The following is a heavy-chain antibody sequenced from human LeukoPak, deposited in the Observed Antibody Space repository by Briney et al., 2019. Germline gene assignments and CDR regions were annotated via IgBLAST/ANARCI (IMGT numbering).Heavy chain of an antibody. D-gene: IGHD2-15*01. CDR2: IISSSSYI. J-gene: IGHJ4*02. Sequence: GGSLRLSCAASGFTFSTYSMNWVRQAPGKGLEWVSSIISSSSYIYYADSVKCRFTISRDNAKNSLYLQMNSLRAEDTAVYYCARDPQYCSGGSCYSFDYWGQGTLVTVSS. CDR3: ARDPQYCSGGSCYSFDY. V-gene: IGHV3-21*01. CDR1: GFTFSTYS.